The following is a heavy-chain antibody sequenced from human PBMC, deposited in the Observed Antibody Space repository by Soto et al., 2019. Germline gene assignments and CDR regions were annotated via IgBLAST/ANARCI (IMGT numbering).Heavy chain of an antibody. CDR2: ISYDGSNK. CDR1: GFTFSSYA. Sequence: GGSLRLSCAASGFTFSSYAMHWVRQAPGKGLEWVAVISYDGSNKYYADSVKGRFTISRDNSKNTLYLQMNSLRAEDTAVYYCARDGLWAEWIQLMGGMDVWGQGTTVTVSS. V-gene: IGHV3-30-3*01. J-gene: IGHJ6*02. D-gene: IGHD5-18*01. CDR3: ARDGLWAEWIQLMGGMDV.